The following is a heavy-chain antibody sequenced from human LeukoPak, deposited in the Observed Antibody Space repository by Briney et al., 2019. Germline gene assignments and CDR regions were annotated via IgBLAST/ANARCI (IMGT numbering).Heavy chain of an antibody. V-gene: IGHV1-46*01. CDR1: GYTFTSYY. J-gene: IGHJ3*02. D-gene: IGHD2-2*01. CDR3: ARHDHYCSSTSCYLNNDAFDI. Sequence: ASVKVSCKASGYTFTSYYMHWVRQAPGQGLEWMGIINPSGGSTSYAQKFQGRVTMTRDTSTSTVYMELSSVRSEDTAVYYCARHDHYCSSTSCYLNNDAFDIWGQGTMVTVSS. CDR2: INPSGGST.